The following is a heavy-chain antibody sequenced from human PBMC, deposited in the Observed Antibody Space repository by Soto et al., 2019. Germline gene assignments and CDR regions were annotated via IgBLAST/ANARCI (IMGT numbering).Heavy chain of an antibody. CDR1: GFTFSRYA. D-gene: IGHD6-6*01. CDR3: AKRILVRTPNRYYYYGMDV. Sequence: PGGSLGLSGAASGFTFSRYAMSWGRQAPGKGLEWVSAISGSGVSTDYADSVKGRFTISRDNSKNTLYLQMNSLRAEDTAVYYCAKRILVRTPNRYYYYGMDVSGQGTTVTVSS. J-gene: IGHJ6*02. V-gene: IGHV3-23*01. CDR2: ISGSGVST.